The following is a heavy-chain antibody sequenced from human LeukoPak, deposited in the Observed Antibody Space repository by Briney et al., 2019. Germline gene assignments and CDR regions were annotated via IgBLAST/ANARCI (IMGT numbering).Heavy chain of an antibody. D-gene: IGHD2/OR15-2a*01. J-gene: IGHJ4*02. Sequence: SETLSLTCTVSGGSISSYYGSWIRQPPGKGLEWIGYIYYSGSTNYNPSLKSRVTISVDTSKNQFSLKLSSVTAADTAVYYCARHPTEYYFDYWGQGNLVTVSS. CDR3: ARHPTEYYFDY. CDR2: IYYSGST. V-gene: IGHV4-59*08. CDR1: GGSISSYY.